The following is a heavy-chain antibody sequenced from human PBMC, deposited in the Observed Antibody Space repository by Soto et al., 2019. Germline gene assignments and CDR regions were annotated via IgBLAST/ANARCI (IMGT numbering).Heavy chain of an antibody. J-gene: IGHJ6*02. Sequence: PGGSLRLSCAASGFTFSSYSMNWVRQAPGKGLEWVSSISSSSSYIYYADSVKGRFTISRDNAXXXXXXXXXXXXXXXXXVYYCARPSGRHYYHGMDVWGQGTTVTVSS. CDR2: ISSSSSYI. V-gene: IGHV3-21*01. D-gene: IGHD3-10*01. CDR3: ARPSGRHYYHGMDV. CDR1: GFTFSSYS.